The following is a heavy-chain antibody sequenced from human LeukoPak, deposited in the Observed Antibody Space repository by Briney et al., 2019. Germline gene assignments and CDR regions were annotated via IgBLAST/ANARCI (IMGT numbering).Heavy chain of an antibody. CDR3: ARDGGYDPFGHDY. V-gene: IGHV1-2*02. CDR1: GYTFTSHF. CDR2: INPNSGGT. J-gene: IGHJ4*02. D-gene: IGHD3-16*01. Sequence: ASVKVSCKASGYTFTSHFMHWVRQAPGQGLEWMGWINPNSGGTNYAQKFQGRVTMTRDTSISTAYMELSRLRSDDTAVYYCARDGGYDPFGHDYWGQGTLVTVSS.